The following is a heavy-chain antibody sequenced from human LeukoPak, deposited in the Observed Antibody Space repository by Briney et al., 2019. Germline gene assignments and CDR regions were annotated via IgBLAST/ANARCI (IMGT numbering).Heavy chain of an antibody. CDR1: GGSFSGYY. D-gene: IGHD6-6*01. CDR2: INHSGST. CDR3: ARGQPVWSSSSGFDP. J-gene: IGHJ5*02. Sequence: SETLSLTCAVYGGSFSGYYWSWIRQPPGKGLEWIGEINHSGSTNYNPSPTSRVTISVDTSKNQFSLKLSSVTAADTAVYYCARGQPVWSSSSGFDPWGQGTLVTVSS. V-gene: IGHV4-34*01.